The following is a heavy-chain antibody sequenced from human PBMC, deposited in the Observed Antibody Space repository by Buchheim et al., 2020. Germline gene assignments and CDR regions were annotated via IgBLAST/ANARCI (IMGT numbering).Heavy chain of an antibody. Sequence: VQLLESGGGLVQPGGSLRLSCAASGFSVSDYYMNWIRQVPGKGFEWFSYISRSRNNVFYADSVKGRFTISRDNTQNSLLLQMDNLGADDTAVYFCARHQDYNGYFAFDVWGQGT. V-gene: IGHV3-11*01. CDR1: GFSVSDYY. CDR3: ARHQDYNGYFAFDV. CDR2: ISRSRNNV. J-gene: IGHJ3*01. D-gene: IGHD3-22*01.